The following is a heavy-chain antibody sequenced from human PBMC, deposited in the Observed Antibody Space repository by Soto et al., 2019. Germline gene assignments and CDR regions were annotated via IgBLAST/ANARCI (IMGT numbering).Heavy chain of an antibody. CDR1: GYSISTVDYF. V-gene: IGHV4-30-4*01. D-gene: IGHD2-15*01. CDR2: IYKSATT. J-gene: IGHJ5*01. Sequence: SETLSLTCSVSGYSISTVDYFWAWVRQPPGQALEYIGYIYKSATTYYNPSFESRVAISLDTSKSQFSLNVTSLTAADTAVYFCARGRYCLTGRCFPNWFDSWGKGTLVTVSS. CDR3: ARGRYCLTGRCFPNWFDS.